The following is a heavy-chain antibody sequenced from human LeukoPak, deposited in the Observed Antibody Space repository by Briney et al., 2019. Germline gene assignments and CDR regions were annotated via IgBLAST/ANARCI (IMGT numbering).Heavy chain of an antibody. Sequence: PGGSLRLSCAASGFTFSSYSMNWVRQAPGKGLEWVSSISSSSSYIYYADSVKGRFTISRDNAKNSLYLQMNSLRAEDTAVYYCAKFRPEDTAMVPRDAFDIWGQGTMVTVSP. CDR2: ISSSSSYI. CDR1: GFTFSSYS. J-gene: IGHJ3*02. CDR3: AKFRPEDTAMVPRDAFDI. D-gene: IGHD5-18*01. V-gene: IGHV3-21*04.